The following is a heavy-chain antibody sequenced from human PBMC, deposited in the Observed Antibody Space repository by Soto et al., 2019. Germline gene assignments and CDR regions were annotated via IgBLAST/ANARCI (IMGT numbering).Heavy chain of an antibody. Sequence: SETLSITCTVCGGSISNYYWSWVRQPPGKGLEWIGYIYDSGSTNYNPSLKSRVTISVDTSKNQFSLRLTSVTAADTAVYYCAKKLPEAGSHHAFDIWGHGTMVTVSS. CDR3: AKKLPEAGSHHAFDI. D-gene: IGHD2-2*01. CDR1: GGSISNYY. CDR2: IYDSGST. V-gene: IGHV4-59*01. J-gene: IGHJ3*02.